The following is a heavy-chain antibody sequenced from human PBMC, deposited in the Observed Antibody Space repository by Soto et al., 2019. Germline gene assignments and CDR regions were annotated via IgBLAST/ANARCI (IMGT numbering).Heavy chain of an antibody. D-gene: IGHD3-22*01. Sequence: SVKFSCKASGGTFSSYAISWVRQAPGQGLEWMGGIIPIFGTANYAQKFQGRVTITADKSTSTAYMELSSLRSEDTAVYYCARDLWRPTYYYDSSGSRAYDYWGQGTLVTVS. J-gene: IGHJ4*02. CDR2: IIPIFGTA. V-gene: IGHV1-69*06. CDR1: GGTFSSYA. CDR3: ARDLWRPTYYYDSSGSRAYDY.